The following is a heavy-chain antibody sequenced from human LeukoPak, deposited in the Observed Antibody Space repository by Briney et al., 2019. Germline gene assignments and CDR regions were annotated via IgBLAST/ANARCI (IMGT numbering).Heavy chain of an antibody. J-gene: IGHJ4*02. CDR3: AKDRYSSGWTGGDY. CDR2: ISYDGSNK. CDR1: GFTFSSYG. D-gene: IGHD6-19*01. V-gene: IGHV3-30*18. Sequence: GGSLRLSCAASGFTFSSYGMHWARQAPGKGLEWVAVISYDGSNKYYADSVKGRFTISRDNSKNTLYLQMNSLRAEDTAVYYCAKDRYSSGWTGGDYWGQGTLVTVSS.